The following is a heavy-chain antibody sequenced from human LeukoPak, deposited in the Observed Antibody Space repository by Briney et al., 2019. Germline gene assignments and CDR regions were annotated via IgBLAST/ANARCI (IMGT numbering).Heavy chain of an antibody. CDR2: ISSSVSTI. V-gene: IGHV3-11*01. Sequence: GGSLRLSCATSGFTFSDYYMSWIRQAPGKGLEWVSYISSSVSTIYYADSVKGRITISRDNAKNSLYLQMNSLRAEDTAVYYCARTDSSSWYPNWFGPWGQGTLVTVSS. CDR3: ARTDSSSWYPNWFGP. D-gene: IGHD6-13*01. CDR1: GFTFSDYY. J-gene: IGHJ5*02.